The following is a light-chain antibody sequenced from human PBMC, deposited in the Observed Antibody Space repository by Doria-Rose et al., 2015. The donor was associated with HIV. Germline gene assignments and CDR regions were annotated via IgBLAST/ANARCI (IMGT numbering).Light chain of an antibody. CDR3: HQYGTSWT. CDR1: QSFSSTY. V-gene: IGKV3-20*01. CDR2: DGS. Sequence: TQSPGTLSLSPGERATLSCRASQSFSSTYLAWYQQTHGQAPSLLIYDGSTRATGIPDRFSARGSATDFTLTINRLEPEDFALYYCHQYGTSWTFGQGTKVEI. J-gene: IGKJ1*01.